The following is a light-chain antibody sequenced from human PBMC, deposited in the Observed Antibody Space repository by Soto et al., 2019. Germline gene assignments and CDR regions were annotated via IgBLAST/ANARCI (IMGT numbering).Light chain of an antibody. CDR3: QQYGSSGT. J-gene: IGKJ5*01. V-gene: IGKV3-20*01. CDR2: DAS. CDR1: QSLRSD. Sequence: EIVVAKSAVTLSVSPGASAPLSCRASQSLRSDLAWYQQRPGAAPRLLIYDASNRATGIPARFSGSGSGTDSTLTIRRLEPDDFAVYYCQQYGSSGTFGQGTKLEIK.